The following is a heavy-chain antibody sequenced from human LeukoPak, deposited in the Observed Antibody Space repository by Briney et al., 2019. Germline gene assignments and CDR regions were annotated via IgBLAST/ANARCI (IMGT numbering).Heavy chain of an antibody. D-gene: IGHD1-14*01. J-gene: IGHJ4*02. CDR3: AREPSASRGIRFVD. CDR1: GCSISRGTYY. CDR2: IYTSGST. Sequence: SETLSLTCTVSGCSISRGTYYWSWIRQPAGKGLEWIGRIYTSGSTNYNPSLKSRVTISIDTSKNQFSLKLTSVTAADTAVYYCAREPSASRGIRFVDWGQGTLVTVSS. V-gene: IGHV4-61*02.